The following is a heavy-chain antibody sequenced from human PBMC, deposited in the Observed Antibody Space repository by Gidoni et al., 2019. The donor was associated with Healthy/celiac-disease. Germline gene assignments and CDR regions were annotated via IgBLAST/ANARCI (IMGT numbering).Heavy chain of an antibody. CDR1: GFTFSSYS. CDR2: ISSSSSTI. D-gene: IGHD2-2*01. J-gene: IGHJ6*03. CDR3: FTYCSSTSCPDYYYYMDV. Sequence: EVQLVESGGGLVQPGGSLRLSCAASGFTFSSYSMNWVRQAPGKGLEWVSYISSSSSTIYYADSVKGRFTISRDNAKNSLYLQMNSLRAEDTAVYCCFTYCSSTSCPDYYYYMDVWGKGTTVTVSS. V-gene: IGHV3-48*01.